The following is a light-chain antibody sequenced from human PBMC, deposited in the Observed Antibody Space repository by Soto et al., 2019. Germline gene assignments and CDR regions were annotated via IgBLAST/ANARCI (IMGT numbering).Light chain of an antibody. Sequence: QSVLTQPASVAGSPGQSITISCTGSSSDLGDYNYVSWYQQHPGKAPKLIIHEVSNRPSGVSNRFSGSKSANTASLTISGLPVEDEAVYHCSSYASSSSLVVFGGGTKLTVL. J-gene: IGLJ2*01. CDR3: SSYASSSSLVV. CDR2: EVS. V-gene: IGLV2-14*01. CDR1: SSDLGDYNY.